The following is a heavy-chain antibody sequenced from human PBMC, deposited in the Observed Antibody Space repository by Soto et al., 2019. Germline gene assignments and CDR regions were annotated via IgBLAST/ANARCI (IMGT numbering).Heavy chain of an antibody. D-gene: IGHD3-3*01. V-gene: IGHV4-59*01. CDR3: ARGTPYDFWSGYFYYFDY. CDR1: GGSISSYY. J-gene: IGHJ4*02. CDR2: IYYSGST. Sequence: SETLSLTCTVSGGSISSYYWSWIRQPPGKGLEWIGYIYYSGSTNYNPSLKSRVTISVDTSKNQFSLKLSSVTAADTAVYYCARGTPYDFWSGYFYYFDYWGQGTLVTVSS.